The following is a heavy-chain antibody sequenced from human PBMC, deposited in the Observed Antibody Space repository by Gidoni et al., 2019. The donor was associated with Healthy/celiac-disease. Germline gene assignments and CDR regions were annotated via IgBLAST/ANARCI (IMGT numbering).Heavy chain of an antibody. CDR3: ARVDDKSKQWLGALFDY. D-gene: IGHD6-19*01. Sequence: EVQLVESGGGLVQPGGSLRLSCAASGFTFSSYWMSWVRQAPGKGLEWVANIKQDGSEKYYVDSVKGRFTISRDNAKNSLYLQMNSLRAEDTAVYYCARVDDKSKQWLGALFDYWGQGTLVTVSS. CDR2: IKQDGSEK. J-gene: IGHJ4*02. CDR1: GFTFSSYW. V-gene: IGHV3-7*03.